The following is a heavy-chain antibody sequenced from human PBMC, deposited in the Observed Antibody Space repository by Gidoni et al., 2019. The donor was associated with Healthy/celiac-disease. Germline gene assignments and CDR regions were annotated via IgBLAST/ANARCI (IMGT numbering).Heavy chain of an antibody. CDR1: GFTFRSSS. CDR3: ARDGYYYGSGSYYTPYFDY. Sequence: QVQLVESGGGVVQPGRSLRLSCSASGFTFRSSSMHWVRQAPGKGLEWVAVISYDGSNKYYADSVKGRFTISRDNSKNTLYLQMNSLRAEDTAVYYCARDGYYYGSGSYYTPYFDYWGQGTLVTVSS. J-gene: IGHJ4*02. V-gene: IGHV3-30-3*01. CDR2: ISYDGSNK. D-gene: IGHD3-10*01.